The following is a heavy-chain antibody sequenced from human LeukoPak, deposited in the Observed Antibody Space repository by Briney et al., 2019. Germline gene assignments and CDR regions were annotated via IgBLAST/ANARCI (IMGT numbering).Heavy chain of an antibody. CDR3: ARGYSYGSHFAS. J-gene: IGHJ4*02. CDR1: GFSFSSYE. Sequence: PGGSLRLSCAASGFSFSSYEMNWVRQAPGEGLEWVSYISVSGNSVEYADSVRGRFTIARDNAKNSLYLQMNNLGAEDTAIYYCARGYSYGSHFASWSQATLATVSS. CDR2: ISVSGNSV. V-gene: IGHV3-48*03. D-gene: IGHD5-18*01.